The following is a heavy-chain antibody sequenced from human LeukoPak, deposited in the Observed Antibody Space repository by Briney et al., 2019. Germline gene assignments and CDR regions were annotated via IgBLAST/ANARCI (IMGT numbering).Heavy chain of an antibody. CDR1: GGSISSGDYY. V-gene: IGHV4-30-4*01. D-gene: IGHD3-10*01. Sequence: SQTLSLTCTVSGGSISSGDYYWSWIRQPPGKGLEWIGYIYYSGSTYYNPSLKSRVTISVDTSKNQFSLKLSSVTAADTAVYYCARDHVLLSFGELYSYGMDVWGKGTTVTVSS. J-gene: IGHJ6*04. CDR2: IYYSGST. CDR3: ARDHVLLSFGELYSYGMDV.